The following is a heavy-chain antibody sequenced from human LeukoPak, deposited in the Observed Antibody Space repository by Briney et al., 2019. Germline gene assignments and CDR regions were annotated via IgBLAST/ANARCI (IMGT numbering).Heavy chain of an antibody. CDR2: ISQDGREK. CDR3: VGGIGWQPDY. D-gene: IGHD6-19*01. J-gene: IGHJ4*02. CDR1: AGLTFSDYW. V-gene: IGHV3-7*03. Sequence: GGSLRLSCAASAGLTFSDYWMNWVRQAPGKGLEWVAIISQDGREKLYVDSVKGRFTISRDNAKSSLYLQINSLRAEDTAVYYFVGGIGWQPDYWGQGALVTVSS.